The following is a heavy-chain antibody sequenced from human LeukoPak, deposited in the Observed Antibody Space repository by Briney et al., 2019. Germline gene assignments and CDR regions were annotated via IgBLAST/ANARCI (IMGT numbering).Heavy chain of an antibody. Sequence: PSETLSLTCTVSGGSISSYNWSWVRQTPGKGLEWIGYIYYSGSTNYNPSLKSRVTISVDTSKNQFSLKLSSVTAADTAVYYCARSDSSGYSLMEHWGQGTLVTVSS. CDR1: GGSISSYN. D-gene: IGHD3-22*01. J-gene: IGHJ1*01. V-gene: IGHV4-59*01. CDR2: IYYSGST. CDR3: ARSDSSGYSLMEH.